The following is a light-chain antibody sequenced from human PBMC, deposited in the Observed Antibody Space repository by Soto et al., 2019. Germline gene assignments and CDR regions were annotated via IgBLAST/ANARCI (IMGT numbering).Light chain of an antibody. J-gene: IGLJ2*01. Sequence: QSAVTQPPSASGTPGQRVTIACSGRSSNIGRNTVHWYQQLPGTTPKLLIYSNDQRPSGVPDRFSGSKSGSSASLAISGLQSEDEADYYCAAWDDSLNGVVFGGGTQPTVL. CDR1: SSNIGRNT. CDR2: SND. V-gene: IGLV1-44*01. CDR3: AAWDDSLNGVV.